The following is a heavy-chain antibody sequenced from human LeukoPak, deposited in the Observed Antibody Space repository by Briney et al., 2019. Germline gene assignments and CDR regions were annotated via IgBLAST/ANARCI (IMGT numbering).Heavy chain of an antibody. V-gene: IGHV4-30-2*01. CDR2: IYHSGST. Sequence: SETLSLTCTVSGGSISSGGYYWSWIRQLPGKGLEWIGYIYHSGSTYYNPSLKSRVTISVDRSKNQFSLKLSSVTAADTAVYYCARDLSGWELPPGWFDPWGQGTLVTVSS. D-gene: IGHD1-26*01. J-gene: IGHJ5*02. CDR3: ARDLSGWELPPGWFDP. CDR1: GGSISSGGYY.